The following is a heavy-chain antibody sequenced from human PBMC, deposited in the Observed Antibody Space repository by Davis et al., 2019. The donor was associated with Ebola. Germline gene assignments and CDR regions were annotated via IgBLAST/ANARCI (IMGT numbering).Heavy chain of an antibody. V-gene: IGHV3-73*01. CDR1: GFTFSGSA. Sequence: PGGSLRLSCAASGFTFSGSAMHWVRQASGKGLEWVGRIRSKANSYATAYAASVKGRFTISRGDSKNTAYLQMNSLKTEDTAVYYCTATVTTSDYWGQGTLVTVSS. J-gene: IGHJ4*02. CDR2: IRSKANSYAT. CDR3: TATVTTSDY. D-gene: IGHD4-17*01.